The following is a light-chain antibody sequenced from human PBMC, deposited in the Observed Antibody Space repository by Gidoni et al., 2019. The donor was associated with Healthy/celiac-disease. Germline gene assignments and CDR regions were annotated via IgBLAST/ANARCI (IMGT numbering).Light chain of an antibody. Sequence: SVLTQPTSVSAAPGQKVTISCPGSSSNSGNNYVPWYQQLPGTAPKLLIYDNNKRPSAIPDRVSGSKSGTSATLAITGLQTRDEADYYCGTWDSSLSAVVFGGGTKLTVL. V-gene: IGLV1-51*01. CDR1: SSNSGNNY. CDR3: GTWDSSLSAVV. CDR2: DNN. J-gene: IGLJ2*01.